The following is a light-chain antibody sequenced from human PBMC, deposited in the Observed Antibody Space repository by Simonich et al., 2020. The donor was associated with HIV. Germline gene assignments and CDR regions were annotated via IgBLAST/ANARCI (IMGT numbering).Light chain of an antibody. CDR3: AAWDDSLNGPV. J-gene: IGLJ2*01. V-gene: IGLV1-44*01. CDR1: SSNIGSNT. CDR2: RNN. Sequence: QSVLTQPPSASGTPGPRVTISCSGRSSNIGSNTVNWYQQLPGTAPKLLIYRNNQRPSGVPDRFSGAKSGTSASLASSGLQSEDEADYYCAAWDDSLNGPVFVGGTKLTVL.